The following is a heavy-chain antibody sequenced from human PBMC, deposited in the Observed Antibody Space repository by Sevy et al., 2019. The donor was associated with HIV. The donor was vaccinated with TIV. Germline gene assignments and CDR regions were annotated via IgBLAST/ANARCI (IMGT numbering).Heavy chain of an antibody. V-gene: IGHV1-46*01. CDR1: GYTFTSYY. D-gene: IGHD5-18*01. CDR2: INPSGGST. CDR3: ARGPGGTANYPHYYYGMDV. Sequence: ASVKVSCEASGYTFTSYYMHWVRQAPGQGLEWMGIINPSGGSTSYAQKFQGRVTMTRDTSTSTVYMELSSLRSEDTAVYYCARGPGGTANYPHYYYGMDVWGQGTTVTVSS. J-gene: IGHJ6*02.